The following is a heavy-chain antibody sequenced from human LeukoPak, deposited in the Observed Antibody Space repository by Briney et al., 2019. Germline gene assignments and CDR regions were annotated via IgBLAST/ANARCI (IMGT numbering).Heavy chain of an antibody. CDR1: GGSFSGYY. CDR2: INHSGST. CDR3: ARGYGYDSSGYQTSVYYFDY. Sequence: SETLSLTCAVYGGSFSGYYWSWIRQPPGKGLEWIGEINHSGSTNYNPSLKSRVTISVDTSKNQFSLKLSPVTAADTAVYYCARGYGYDSSGYQTSVYYFDYWGQGTLVTVSS. D-gene: IGHD3-22*01. J-gene: IGHJ4*02. V-gene: IGHV4-34*01.